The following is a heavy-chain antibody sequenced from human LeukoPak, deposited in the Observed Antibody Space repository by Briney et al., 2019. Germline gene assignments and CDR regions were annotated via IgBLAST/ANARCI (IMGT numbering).Heavy chain of an antibody. Sequence: GGSLRLSCAASGFTFSSYSMNWVRQAPGKGLEWVSSISSSSSYIYYADSVKGRFTISRDNAKNSLYLQMNSLRAEDTAVYYCARDWVPYDYVWGSQYYFDYWGQGTLVTASS. J-gene: IGHJ4*02. CDR3: ARDWVPYDYVWGSQYYFDY. CDR2: ISSSSSYI. CDR1: GFTFSSYS. V-gene: IGHV3-21*01. D-gene: IGHD3-16*01.